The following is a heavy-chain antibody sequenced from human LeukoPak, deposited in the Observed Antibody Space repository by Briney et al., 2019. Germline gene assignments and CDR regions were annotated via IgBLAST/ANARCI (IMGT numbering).Heavy chain of an antibody. Sequence: GGSLRLSFAASGFTFSGSAMHWVRQASGKGLEWVGRIRSKANSYATAYAASVKGRFTISRDDSKNTAYLQMNSLKTEDTAVYYCARNSRITMPNDAFDIWGQGTMVTVSS. D-gene: IGHD3-3*01. CDR1: GFTFSGSA. J-gene: IGHJ3*02. CDR2: IRSKANSYAT. CDR3: ARNSRITMPNDAFDI. V-gene: IGHV3-73*01.